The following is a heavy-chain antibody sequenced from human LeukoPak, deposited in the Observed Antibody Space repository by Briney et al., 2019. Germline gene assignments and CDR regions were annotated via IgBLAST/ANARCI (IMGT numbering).Heavy chain of an antibody. CDR1: GGTFSSYA. V-gene: IGHV1-46*01. J-gene: IGHJ3*02. Sequence: ASVKVSCKASGGTFSSYAISWVRQAPGQGLEWMGIINPSGGSTSYAQKFQGRVTMTRDTSTSTVYMELSSLRSEDTAVYYCARVNGYDAFDIWGQGTMVTVSS. CDR3: ARVNGYDAFDI. CDR2: INPSGGST. D-gene: IGHD5-24*01.